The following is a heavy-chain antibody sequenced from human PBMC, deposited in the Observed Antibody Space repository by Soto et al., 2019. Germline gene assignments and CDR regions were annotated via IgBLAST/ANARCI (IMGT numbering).Heavy chain of an antibody. CDR2: IYYSGNT. Sequence: QVQLQESGPGLVKPSETLSLTCTVSGGSISSYYWSWIRQPPGKGLEWVGYIYYSGNTNYNPSLKSRVTISVDTPKSPFSLMLGSVTAADTAVYYCARPHLRGYSYGYAWFGPWGQGTLVTVSS. J-gene: IGHJ5*02. CDR1: GGSISSYY. D-gene: IGHD5-18*01. V-gene: IGHV4-59*01. CDR3: ARPHLRGYSYGYAWFGP.